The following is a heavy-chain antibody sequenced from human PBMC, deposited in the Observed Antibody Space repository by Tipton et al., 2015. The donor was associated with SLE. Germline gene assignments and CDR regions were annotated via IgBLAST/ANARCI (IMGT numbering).Heavy chain of an antibody. CDR2: IYNSVKN. CDR1: GVSIGSGPYY. J-gene: IGHJ4*02. CDR3: ARNYYDSRTFHSRFDF. Sequence: TLSLTCTVSGVSIGSGPYYWSWIRQPAGKGLEWIGHIYNSVKNNYNPSLKSRVAISLDTSTSQFSLTLTSVTAADTAVYFCARNYYDSRTFHSRFDFWGQGALVTVSS. D-gene: IGHD3-22*01. V-gene: IGHV4-61*09.